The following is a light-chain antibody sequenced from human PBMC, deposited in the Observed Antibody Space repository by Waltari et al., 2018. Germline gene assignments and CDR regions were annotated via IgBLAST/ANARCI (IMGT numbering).Light chain of an antibody. J-gene: IGKJ4*01. V-gene: IGKV4-1*01. Sequence: DVVMTQSPDSLSVSLGERATIKCKSSQAILSASNNKNYLAWYQQKPGQPPKLLIHWASIREDGVPDRFSGSGSGTDFTLTISGLQAEDVALYYCQQYYVTHPVTFGVGTKVEI. CDR2: WAS. CDR1: QAILSASNNKNY. CDR3: QQYYVTHPVT.